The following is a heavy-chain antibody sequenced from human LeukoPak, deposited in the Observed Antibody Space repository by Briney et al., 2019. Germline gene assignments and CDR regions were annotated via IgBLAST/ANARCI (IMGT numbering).Heavy chain of an antibody. V-gene: IGHV3-21*06. CDR3: ARATMTDAFDI. CDR1: GFTFNMYS. CDR2: ISSRSSYI. D-gene: IGHD3-22*01. J-gene: IGHJ3*02. Sequence: PGGSLRLSCAASGFTFNMYSMNWVRQAPGKGLEWVSSISSRSSYIYYADSVRGRFTISRDNAKNSLYLQMNSLRAEDTAVYYCARATMTDAFDIWGQGTMVTVSS.